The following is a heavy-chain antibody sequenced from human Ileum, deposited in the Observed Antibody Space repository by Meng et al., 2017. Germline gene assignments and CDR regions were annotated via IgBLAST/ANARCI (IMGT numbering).Heavy chain of an antibody. CDR1: GCSFSSVNYY. V-gene: IGHV4-30-4*01. Sequence: QVQLQESGPGLVKPSQTLPLTFSVIGCSFSSVNYYWTWHRQTPGKGLEGVGLTYYNGSPFYNPSLRSRVTISVDTSKDQFSLKLTSVTAADTAVYYCARERRHYYGSGSFDYWGQGILVTVSS. CDR2: TYYNGSP. J-gene: IGHJ4*02. CDR3: ARERRHYYGSGSFDY. D-gene: IGHD3-10*01.